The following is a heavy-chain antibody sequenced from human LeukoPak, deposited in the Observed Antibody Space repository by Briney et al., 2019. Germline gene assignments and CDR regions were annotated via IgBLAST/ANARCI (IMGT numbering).Heavy chain of an antibody. CDR1: GFTFSNYW. CDR3: ARVQLVDHYYYSYMDV. CDR2: INWNGGST. Sequence: GGSLRLSCAASGFTFSNYWMHWVRQAPGKGLEWVSGINWNGGSTGYADSVKGRFTISRDNAKNSLYLQMNSLRAEDTALYYCARVQLVDHYYYSYMDVWGKGTTVTVSS. D-gene: IGHD6-6*01. J-gene: IGHJ6*03. V-gene: IGHV3-20*04.